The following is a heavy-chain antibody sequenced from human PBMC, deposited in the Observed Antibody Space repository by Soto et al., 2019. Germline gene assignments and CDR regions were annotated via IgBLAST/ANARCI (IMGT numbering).Heavy chain of an antibody. CDR2: IDPSDSYT. V-gene: IGHV5-10-1*01. Sequence: PVESLTTSCEGSGYSFTSYWIIWVLQMPGKGLEWMGRIDPSDSYTNYSPSFQGHVTISADKSISTAYLQWSSLKASDTAMYYCARHSPSVRVVIWGQGTMVTVSS. D-gene: IGHD2-2*01. CDR3: ARHSPSVRVVI. CDR1: GYSFTSYW. J-gene: IGHJ4*02.